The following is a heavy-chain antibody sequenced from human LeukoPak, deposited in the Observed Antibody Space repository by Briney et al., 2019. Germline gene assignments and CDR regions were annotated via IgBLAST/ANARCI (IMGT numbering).Heavy chain of an antibody. J-gene: IGHJ4*02. CDR3: ARGQFGTFDY. V-gene: IGHV4-59*11. CDR1: GGSISSHY. CDR2: IYYSGST. Sequence: PSETLSLTCTVSGGSISSHYWCWIRQPPGKGLEWIGYIYYSGSTDYNPSLKSRVTISVDTSKNQFSLKLSSVTAADTAVYYCARGQFGTFDYWGQGTLVTVSS. D-gene: IGHD3-10*01.